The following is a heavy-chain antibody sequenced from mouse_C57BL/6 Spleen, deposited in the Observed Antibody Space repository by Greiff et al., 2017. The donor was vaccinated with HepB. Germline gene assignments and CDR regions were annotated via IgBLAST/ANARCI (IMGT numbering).Heavy chain of an antibody. D-gene: IGHD1-1*01. CDR2: IYPGSGNT. V-gene: IGHV1-76*01. Sequence: QVQLKESGAELVRPGASVKLSCKASGYTFTDYYINWVKQRPGQGLEWIARIYPGSGNTYYNEKFKGKATLTAEKSSSTAYMQLSSLTSEDSAVYFCARGLITTVVLDVWGTGTTVTVSS. CDR3: ARGLITTVVLDV. J-gene: IGHJ1*03. CDR1: GYTFTDYY.